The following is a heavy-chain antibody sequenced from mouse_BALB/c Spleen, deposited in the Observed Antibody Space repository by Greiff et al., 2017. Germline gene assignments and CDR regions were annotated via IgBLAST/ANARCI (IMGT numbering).Heavy chain of an antibody. D-gene: IGHD2-2*01. CDR3: ARRLPYAMDY. CDR2: INPSNGRT. V-gene: IGHV1S81*02. CDR1: GYTFTSYW. J-gene: IGHJ4*01. Sequence: QVQLQQSGAELVKPGASVKLSCKASGYTFTSYWMHWVKQRPGQGLEWIGEINPSNGRTNYNEKFKSKATLTVDKSSSTAYMQLSSLTSEDSAVYYCARRLPYAMDYWGQGTSVTVSS.